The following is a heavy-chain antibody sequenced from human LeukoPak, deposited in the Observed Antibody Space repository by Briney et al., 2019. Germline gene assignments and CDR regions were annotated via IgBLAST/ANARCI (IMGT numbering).Heavy chain of an antibody. J-gene: IGHJ5*02. Sequence: PSETLSLTCTVSGGSFSSGDYYWSWIRQPPGKGLEWIGYIYYSGSTYYNPSLKSRVTISVDTSKNQFSLKLSSVTAADTAVYYCARDHEGYSSVHNQNWFDPWGQGTLVTVSS. CDR1: GGSFSSGDYY. D-gene: IGHD6-25*01. V-gene: IGHV4-30-4*08. CDR2: IYYSGST. CDR3: ARDHEGYSSVHNQNWFDP.